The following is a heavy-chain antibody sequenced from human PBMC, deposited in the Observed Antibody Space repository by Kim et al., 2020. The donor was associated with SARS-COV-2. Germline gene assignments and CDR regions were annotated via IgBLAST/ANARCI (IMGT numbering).Heavy chain of an antibody. CDR2: INSGSA. CDR1: GGSISSSSFF. Sequence: SETLSLTCTVSGGSISSSSFFWGWIRQPPGKGLEWIESINSGSAFYNPSLKSRVTISVDTSKNQVSLKLTSVTAADTAIYYCAKHGGGMASSFDYWGQGSLVTVSS. J-gene: IGHJ4*02. D-gene: IGHD3-16*01. V-gene: IGHV4-39*01. CDR3: AKHGGGMASSFDY.